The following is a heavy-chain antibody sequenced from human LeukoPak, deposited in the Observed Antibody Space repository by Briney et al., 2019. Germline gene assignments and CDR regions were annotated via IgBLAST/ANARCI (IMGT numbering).Heavy chain of an antibody. V-gene: IGHV3-30*03. CDR3: ARYPFRHRYCSSTSCYRGNWFDP. J-gene: IGHJ5*02. Sequence: GRSLRLSCAASGFTFSSYGMHWVRQAPGKGLEWVAVISYDGSNKYYADSVKGRFTISRDNSKNTLYLQMNSLRAEDTAVYYCARYPFRHRYCSSTSCYRGNWFDPWGQGTLVTVSS. CDR2: ISYDGSNK. CDR1: GFTFSSYG. D-gene: IGHD2-2*02.